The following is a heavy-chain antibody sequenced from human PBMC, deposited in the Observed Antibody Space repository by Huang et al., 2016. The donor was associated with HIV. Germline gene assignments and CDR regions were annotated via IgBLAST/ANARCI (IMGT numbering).Heavy chain of an antibody. CDR2: IYYKGST. CDR3: ARHREGPVAYYSGWGSHLNYMDV. D-gene: IGHD3-10*01. CDR1: GGSIRSSDYH. Sequence: QLLLQESGPGLVKPSEAQALTCAVSGGSIRSSDYHWGWIRQPPGKGLEWIGSIYYKGSTHYSPSLKSRVTISVDTSKNLFFLNLASMTAADTAVYYCARHREGPVAYYSGWGSHLNYMDVWGRGRTVVVSS. J-gene: IGHJ6*03. V-gene: IGHV4-39*01.